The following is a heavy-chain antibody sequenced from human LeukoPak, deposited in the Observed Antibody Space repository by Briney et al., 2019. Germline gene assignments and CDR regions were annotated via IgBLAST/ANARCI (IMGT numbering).Heavy chain of an antibody. CDR3: AKGGYSSGWRNYFDY. D-gene: IGHD6-19*01. CDR1: GFTFSSYA. J-gene: IGHJ4*02. Sequence: PGGSLRLSCAASGFTFSSYAMSWVRQAPGKGLEWVSAISGSGGSTYYADSVKGRFTISRDNSKNTLYLQMYTLRAEDTAVYYCAKGGYSSGWRNYFDYWGQGTLVTVSS. CDR2: ISGSGGST. V-gene: IGHV3-23*01.